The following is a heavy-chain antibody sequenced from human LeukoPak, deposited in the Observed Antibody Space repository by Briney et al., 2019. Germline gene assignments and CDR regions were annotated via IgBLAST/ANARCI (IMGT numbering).Heavy chain of an antibody. Sequence: GGSLRLSCAASGFTFSSYAMHWVRQAPGKGLEWVAVISYDGSNKYYADSVKGRFTISRGNSKNTLYLQVNSLRVEDTAVYYCARDLHCSGGTCYSYSSHRNWFDPWGQGTLVTVSS. D-gene: IGHD2-15*01. CDR2: ISYDGSNK. J-gene: IGHJ5*02. CDR3: ARDLHCSGGTCYSYSSHRNWFDP. V-gene: IGHV3-30*04. CDR1: GFTFSSYA.